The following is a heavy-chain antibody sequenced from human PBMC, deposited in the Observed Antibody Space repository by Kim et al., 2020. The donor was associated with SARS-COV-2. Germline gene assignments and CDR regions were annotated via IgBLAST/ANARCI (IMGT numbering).Heavy chain of an antibody. CDR3: ARPGSGWSHGMDV. CDR2: IYYSGST. Sequence: SETLSLTCTVSGGSISSSSYYWGWIRQPPGKGLEWIGSIYYSGSTYYNPSLKSRVTISVDTSKNQFSLKLSSVTAADTAVYYCARPGSGWSHGMDVWGQGTTGTVSS. CDR1: GGSISSSSYY. J-gene: IGHJ6*02. V-gene: IGHV4-39*01. D-gene: IGHD6-19*01.